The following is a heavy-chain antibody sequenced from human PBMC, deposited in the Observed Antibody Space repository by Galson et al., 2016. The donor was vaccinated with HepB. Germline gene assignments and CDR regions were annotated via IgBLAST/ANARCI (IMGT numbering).Heavy chain of an antibody. Sequence: SLRLSCAASGLIVTRNYMAWVRQAPGKGLGWVSIIYSGGYTYYADSVKGRFNTSSDNSKNTVSLQMNSLRVEDTAVYYCTRAIAARLPFDYWGQGTLVTVSS. CDR3: TRAIAARLPFDY. V-gene: IGHV3-66*01. J-gene: IGHJ4*02. CDR1: GLIVTRNY. CDR2: IYSGGYT. D-gene: IGHD6-6*01.